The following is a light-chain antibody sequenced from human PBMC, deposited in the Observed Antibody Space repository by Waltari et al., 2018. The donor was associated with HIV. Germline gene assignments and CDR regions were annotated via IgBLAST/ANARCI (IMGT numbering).Light chain of an antibody. CDR1: TSNIRSNA. V-gene: IGLV1-44*01. Sequence: QSVLTQPPSMSGTPGQRVTISCSGSTSNIRSNAVNWYQQLPATAPKLLIYSDNQRPSGVPDRFSGSKSGTSASLAISGLQSDDEADYYCAAWDDSLIAHVFGPGTKVTVL. CDR3: AAWDDSLIAHV. CDR2: SDN. J-gene: IGLJ1*01.